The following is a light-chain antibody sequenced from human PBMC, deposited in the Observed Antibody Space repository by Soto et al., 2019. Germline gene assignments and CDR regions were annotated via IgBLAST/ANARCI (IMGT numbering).Light chain of an antibody. J-gene: IGKJ1*01. CDR1: QRISTW. CDR2: KAS. Sequence: DIQMTQSPSTLSASVGDRVTITCRASQRISTWLAWYQQKPGKAPKLLVYKASTLQRGVPSRFSDSGSGTEFTLTIRSLQTDDFATYYCQQYNSYSTVGQGNKVEIK. CDR3: QQYNSYST. V-gene: IGKV1-5*03.